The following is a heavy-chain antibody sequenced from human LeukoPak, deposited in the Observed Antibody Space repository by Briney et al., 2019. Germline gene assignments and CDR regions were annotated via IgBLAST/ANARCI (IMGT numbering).Heavy chain of an antibody. V-gene: IGHV4-61*02. Sequence: SQTLSLTCTVSGGSISSGSYYWSWIRQPAGKGLEWIGRIYTSGSTNYNPSLKSRATISVDTSKNQFSLKLSSVTAADTAVYYCARERDFWSGYYTNWFDPWGQGTLVTVSS. CDR1: GGSISSGSYY. CDR2: IYTSGST. J-gene: IGHJ5*02. D-gene: IGHD3-3*01. CDR3: ARERDFWSGYYTNWFDP.